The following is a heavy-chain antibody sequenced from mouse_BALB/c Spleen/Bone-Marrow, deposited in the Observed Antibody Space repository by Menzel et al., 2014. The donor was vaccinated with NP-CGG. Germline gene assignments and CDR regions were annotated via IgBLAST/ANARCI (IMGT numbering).Heavy chain of an antibody. CDR3: ARKGAMITHYFAMDY. V-gene: IGHV5-17*02. CDR2: ISNGSSTI. Sequence: EVMLAESGGGLAQPGGPRKLSCAASGFTFSSFGMHWVRQAPEKGLEWVAYISNGSSTIYYADTVKGRFTISRDNPKNTLFLQMTSLSSEDTAMYYCARKGAMITHYFAMDYWGQGTSVTLPS. J-gene: IGHJ4*01. CDR1: GFTFSSFG. D-gene: IGHD2-4*01.